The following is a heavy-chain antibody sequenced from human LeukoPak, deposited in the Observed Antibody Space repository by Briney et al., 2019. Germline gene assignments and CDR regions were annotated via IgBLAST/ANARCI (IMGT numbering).Heavy chain of an antibody. J-gene: IGHJ4*02. CDR1: GFTFSSYS. Sequence: GGSLRLSCAASGFTFSSYSMNWVRQAPGKGLEWVSFITSSSYIYYADSVKGRFTIFRDNANNSLYLQMNSLRAEDTALYYCARDQGTVVTRADYWGQGTLVTVSS. CDR3: ARDQGTVVTRADY. V-gene: IGHV3-21*01. CDR2: ITSSSYI. D-gene: IGHD4-23*01.